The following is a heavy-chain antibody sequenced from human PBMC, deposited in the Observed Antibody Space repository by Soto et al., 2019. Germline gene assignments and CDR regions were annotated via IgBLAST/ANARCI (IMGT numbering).Heavy chain of an antibody. V-gene: IGHV4-59*01. CDR1: GGSISRYY. Sequence: PSETLSLTCTVSGGSISRYYWSWIRQTPGKGLEWIGYLYNTGSTIYNPSLESRVTISVDTSKNQFSLKLNSVTVTDTAVYSRASDLWGYCGTDCYPLDVWSQGTTVRVSS. J-gene: IGHJ6*02. D-gene: IGHD2-21*02. CDR3: ASDLWGYCGTDCYPLDV. CDR2: LYNTGST.